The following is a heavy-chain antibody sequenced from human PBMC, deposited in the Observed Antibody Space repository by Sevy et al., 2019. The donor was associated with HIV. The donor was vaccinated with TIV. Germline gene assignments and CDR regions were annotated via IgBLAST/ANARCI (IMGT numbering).Heavy chain of an antibody. CDR2: IWNDGSNK. J-gene: IGHJ4*02. D-gene: IGHD3-22*01. CDR3: ARGGDFNDRSAKRDFDY. V-gene: IGHV3-33*01. CDR1: GFTFSNYG. Sequence: GGSLSLSCAASGFTFSNYGMHWVRQAPGKGLEWVAVIWNDGSNKYYAASVKGGFTISGDNSKNTLYLQMNSLGVEDTAVYFCARGGDFNDRSAKRDFDYWGQGTLVTVSS.